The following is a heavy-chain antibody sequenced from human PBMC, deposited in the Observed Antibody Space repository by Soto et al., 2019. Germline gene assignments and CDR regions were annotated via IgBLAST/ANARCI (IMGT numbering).Heavy chain of an antibody. Sequence: VASGGGLVQPGGSLRLSCEGFGYTFRCYGMIWGRQAPGKGLECVSYISSDETIVNYADSVKGRFTISRDSAKNTLFLQRNSVRDEDKPVYYCVRGGGVGTTWGYYWGQGVQVTVSS. CDR3: VRGGGVGTTWGYY. V-gene: IGHV3-48*02. CDR1: GYTFRCYG. CDR2: ISSDETIV. D-gene: IGHD1-26*01. J-gene: IGHJ4*02.